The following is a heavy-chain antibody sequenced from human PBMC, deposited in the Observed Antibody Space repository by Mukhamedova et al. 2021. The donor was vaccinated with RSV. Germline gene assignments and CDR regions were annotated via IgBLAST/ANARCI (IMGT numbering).Heavy chain of an antibody. V-gene: IGHV3-49*02. CDR2: GGTT. J-gene: IGHJ3*02. D-gene: IGHD4-17*01. Sequence: GGTTEYAASVKGRFTISRDDSKSIAYLQMNSLKTEDTAVYYCTRAPIYGDYGADAFDIWGQGTMVTVSS. CDR3: TRAPIYGDYGADAFDI.